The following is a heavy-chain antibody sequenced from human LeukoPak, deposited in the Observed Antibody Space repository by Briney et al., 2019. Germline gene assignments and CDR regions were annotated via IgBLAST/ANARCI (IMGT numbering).Heavy chain of an antibody. J-gene: IGHJ4*02. CDR1: GFTFDDYA. V-gene: IGHV3-9*01. CDR2: ISWNSGSI. D-gene: IGHD6-19*01. Sequence: PGRSLRLSCAASGFTFDDYAMHWVRQAPGKGLEWVSGISWNSGSIGYADSVKGRFTISRDNAKDSLYLQMNSLRAEDTALYYCAKDRGGWFHFDYWGQGTLVTVSS. CDR3: AKDRGGWFHFDY.